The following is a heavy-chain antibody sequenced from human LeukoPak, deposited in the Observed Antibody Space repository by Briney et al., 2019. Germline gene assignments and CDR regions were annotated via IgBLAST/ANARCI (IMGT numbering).Heavy chain of an antibody. CDR2: IYTSGST. CDR3: ARDRGRDYYDHSGYRKIYWYLDL. CDR1: GGSISSGSYY. Sequence: PSETLSLTCTVSGGSISSGSYYWSWIRQPAGKGLEWIGRIYTSGSTNYNPSLKSRVTISVDTSKNQFSLKLSSVTTADTAMYYCARDRGRDYYDHSGYRKIYWYLDLWGRGTLVTVSS. D-gene: IGHD3-22*01. V-gene: IGHV4-61*02. J-gene: IGHJ2*01.